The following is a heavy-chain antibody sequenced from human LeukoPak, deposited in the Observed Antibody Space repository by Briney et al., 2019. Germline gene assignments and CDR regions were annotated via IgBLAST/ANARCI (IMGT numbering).Heavy chain of an antibody. D-gene: IGHD1-26*01. Sequence: SETLSLTCTVSGGXISSYYRSWIRQPPGKGLEWIGYIYYSGSINYNPSLKSRVTISVDTSKNQFSLKLRSVTAADTAVYYCARYSGSYSGFDYWGQGTLVTVSS. V-gene: IGHV4-59*08. J-gene: IGHJ4*02. CDR1: GGXISSYY. CDR3: ARYSGSYSGFDY. CDR2: IYYSGSI.